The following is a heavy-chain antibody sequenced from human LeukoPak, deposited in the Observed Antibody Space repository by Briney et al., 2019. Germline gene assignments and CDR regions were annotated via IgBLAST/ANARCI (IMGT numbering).Heavy chain of an antibody. CDR3: ARAPYYYDSSGYYSDFDY. CDR2: INPSGGGT. J-gene: IGHJ4*02. D-gene: IGHD3-22*01. CDR1: GYTFTSYY. V-gene: IGHV1-46*03. Sequence: ASVKVSCKASGYTFTSYYMHWVRQAPGQGLEWMGIINPSGGGTSYAQKFQGRVTMTRDTSTSTVYMELSSLRSEDTAVYYCARAPYYYDSSGYYSDFDYWGQGTLVTVSS.